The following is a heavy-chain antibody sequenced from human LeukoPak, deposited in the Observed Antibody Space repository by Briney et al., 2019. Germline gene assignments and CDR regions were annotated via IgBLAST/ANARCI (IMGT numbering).Heavy chain of an antibody. Sequence: SVKVSCKASGYTFTGYYMHWVRQAPGQGLEWMGRIIPILGIANYAQKFQGRVTITADKSTSTAYMKLSSLRSEDTAVYYCARDPSSGWSHYYYGMDVWGQGTTVTVSS. CDR3: ARDPSSGWSHYYYGMDV. D-gene: IGHD6-19*01. CDR1: GYTFTGYY. J-gene: IGHJ6*02. V-gene: IGHV1-69*04. CDR2: IIPILGIA.